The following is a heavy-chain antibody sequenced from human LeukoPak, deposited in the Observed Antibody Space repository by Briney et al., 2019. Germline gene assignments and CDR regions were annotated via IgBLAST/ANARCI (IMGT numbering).Heavy chain of an antibody. D-gene: IGHD5-18*01. J-gene: IGHJ4*02. CDR3: ASLDLTYVDTAMVSDY. V-gene: IGHV1-46*01. CDR1: GYTFTSYY. CDR2: INPSGGST. Sequence: ASVKVSCKASGYTFTSYYMHWVRQAPGQGLEWMGIINPSGGSTSYAQKFQGRVTMTRDTSTSTVYMELSSLRSEDTAVYYCASLDLTYVDTAMVSDYWGQGTLVTVSS.